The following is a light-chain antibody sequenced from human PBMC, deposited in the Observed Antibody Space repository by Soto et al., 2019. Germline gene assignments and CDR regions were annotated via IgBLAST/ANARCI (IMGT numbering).Light chain of an antibody. CDR1: QSVSSSY. CDR2: GAS. CDR3: QQYGSSPSWT. V-gene: IGKV3-20*01. J-gene: IGKJ1*01. Sequence: EMVLTQSPGTLSLSPGERATLCCRASQSVSSSYLAWYQQKPGQAPRLLIYGASSRATVIPDRFSGSGSGTDFTLTISRLEPEDFAVYYCQQYGSSPSWTFGQGTKVDIK.